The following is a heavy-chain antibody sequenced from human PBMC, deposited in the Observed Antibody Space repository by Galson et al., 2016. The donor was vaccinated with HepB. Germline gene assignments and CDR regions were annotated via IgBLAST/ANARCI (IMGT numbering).Heavy chain of an antibody. Sequence: SLRLSCAASGFTFSSYAMHWVRQAPGKGLEWVAVIWYDGSNKYYADSVKGQFTISRDNSKNTPYLQMNSLRAEDTAAYYCARPPEGDRRYFDLWGRGTLVTVSS. V-gene: IGHV3-30-3*01. CDR2: IWYDGSNK. D-gene: IGHD3-16*01. CDR3: ARPPEGDRRYFDL. CDR1: GFTFSSYA. J-gene: IGHJ2*01.